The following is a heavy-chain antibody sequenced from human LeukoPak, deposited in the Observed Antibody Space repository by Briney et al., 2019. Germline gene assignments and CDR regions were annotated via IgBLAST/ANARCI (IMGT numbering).Heavy chain of an antibody. CDR1: GFIFNNYA. Sequence: GGSLRLSCAASGFIFNNYAMHWVRQAPGKGLEYVSAIGGNGDTSYYADSVKGRFTIPRDNSKNTVYLQMGSLGTEDMAVYYCATRHEYSYPYWGQGTLVTVSS. V-gene: IGHV3-64*02. CDR2: IGGNGDTS. CDR3: ATRHEYSYPY. D-gene: IGHD5-18*01. J-gene: IGHJ4*02.